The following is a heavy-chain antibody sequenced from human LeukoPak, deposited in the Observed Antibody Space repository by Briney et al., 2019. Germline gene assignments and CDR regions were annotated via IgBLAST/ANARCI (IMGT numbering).Heavy chain of an antibody. CDR3: ARVMGKLWFGELLTGDYYYGMDV. V-gene: IGHV3-21*01. Sequence: GGSLRLSCAASGFTFSSYSMNWVRQAPGKGLEWVSSISSSSSYIYYADSVKARFTISRDNAKNSLYLQMNSLRAEDTAVYYCARVMGKLWFGELLTGDYYYGMDVWGKGTTVTVSS. CDR2: ISSSSSYI. CDR1: GFTFSSYS. D-gene: IGHD3-10*01. J-gene: IGHJ6*04.